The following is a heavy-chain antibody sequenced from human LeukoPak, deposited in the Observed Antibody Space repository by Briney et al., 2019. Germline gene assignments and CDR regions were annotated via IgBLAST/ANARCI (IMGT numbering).Heavy chain of an antibody. CDR3: AKSVVPAAIDPDAFDI. V-gene: IGHV3-21*01. D-gene: IGHD2-2*01. Sequence: PGGSLRLSCAASGFPFSSYSMNWVRQAPGKGLEWVSSISSSSSYIYYADSVKGRFTISRDNAKNSLYLQMNSLRAEDTAVYYCAKSVVPAAIDPDAFDIWGQGTMVTVSS. CDR2: ISSSSSYI. J-gene: IGHJ3*02. CDR1: GFPFSSYS.